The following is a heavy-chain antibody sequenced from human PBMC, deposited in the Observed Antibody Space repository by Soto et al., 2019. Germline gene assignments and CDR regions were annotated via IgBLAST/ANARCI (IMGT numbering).Heavy chain of an antibody. V-gene: IGHV3-30*18. J-gene: IGHJ6*02. CDR3: AKEFLVRGRIRYAMDV. CDR1: GFTFSSYA. D-gene: IGHD3-10*01. CDR2: ISYDGSDK. Sequence: QVQLVESGGGVVQPGRSLRLSCAASGFTFSSYAMYWVRQGPGKGLEWVAVISYDGSDKFYADSVKGRFTISRDNSKNTLYLQMNSLRTEETAVYYCAKEFLVRGRIRYAMDVWGQGTTVTVSS.